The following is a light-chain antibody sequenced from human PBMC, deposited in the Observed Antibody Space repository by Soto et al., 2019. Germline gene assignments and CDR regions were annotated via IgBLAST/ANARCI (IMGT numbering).Light chain of an antibody. CDR3: LHTFSFPRT. CDR2: FAS. J-gene: IGKJ1*01. V-gene: IGKV1D-12*01. CDR1: QGIGDR. Sequence: DIQMTESPAARAASVGDRITITGVASQGIGDRLAWYQQRPGKVPQLVVYFASTLPSGVPSRFSASGSGAEFILAINPLQAEDFATYYCLHTFSFPRTFGQGTKVDIK.